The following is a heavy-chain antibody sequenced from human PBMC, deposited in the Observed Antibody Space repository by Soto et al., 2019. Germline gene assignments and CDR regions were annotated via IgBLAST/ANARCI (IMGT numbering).Heavy chain of an antibody. J-gene: IGHJ4*02. Sequence: QVQLQESGPGLVKPSETLSLTCTVSGDSISSYYWSWIRQPPGKGLEWIGYIYYSGSTNYNPSLKSRVTISVDTSKNQFSLKLSSVTAADTAVYYCARRYGDYFDYWGQGTLVTVSS. V-gene: IGHV4-59*08. D-gene: IGHD4-17*01. CDR1: GDSISSYY. CDR3: ARRYGDYFDY. CDR2: IYYSGST.